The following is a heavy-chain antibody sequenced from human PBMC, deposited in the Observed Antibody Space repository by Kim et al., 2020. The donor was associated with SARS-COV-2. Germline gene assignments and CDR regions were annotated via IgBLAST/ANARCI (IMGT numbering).Heavy chain of an antibody. CDR1: GYSFTDYW. CDR2: IYPGDSYT. J-gene: IGHJ4*02. CDR3: ARVPSSISNPHHYDY. D-gene: IGHD6-6*01. Sequence: GESLKISCKGSGYSFTDYWIGWVRQMPGKGLECVGIIYPGDSYTRYGPSLQCRVTISADYSVDTAFLHWSSLKASDSPVYYCARVPSSISNPHHYDYWGQ. V-gene: IGHV5-51*01.